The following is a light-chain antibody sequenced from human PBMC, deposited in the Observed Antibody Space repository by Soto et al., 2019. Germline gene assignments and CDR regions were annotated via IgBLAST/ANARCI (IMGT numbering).Light chain of an antibody. CDR3: QQRSNWPPKIT. CDR1: QSVSIY. V-gene: IGKV3-11*01. J-gene: IGKJ5*01. Sequence: EIVLAQSPATLSLSPGERATLSCRASQSVSIYLAWYQQKPGQAPRLLIYDASNRATGIPARFSGSGSGTDFTLTISSLEPEDFAVYYCQQRSNWPPKITLGQGTRLEIK. CDR2: DAS.